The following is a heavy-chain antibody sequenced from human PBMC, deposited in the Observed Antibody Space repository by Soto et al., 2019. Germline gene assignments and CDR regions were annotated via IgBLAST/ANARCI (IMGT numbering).Heavy chain of an antibody. CDR2: INSDGSST. V-gene: IGHV3-74*01. CDR3: VVEMATTIGLGLFDY. D-gene: IGHD5-12*01. Sequence: EVQLVESGGGLVQPGGSLRLSCAASGFTFSSYWMHWVRQAPEKGLVWVSRINSDGSSTSYADSVKGRFTISRDNAKNTLYLQMNSLRAEDTAVYYCVVEMATTIGLGLFDYWGQGTLVTVSS. J-gene: IGHJ4*02. CDR1: GFTFSSYW.